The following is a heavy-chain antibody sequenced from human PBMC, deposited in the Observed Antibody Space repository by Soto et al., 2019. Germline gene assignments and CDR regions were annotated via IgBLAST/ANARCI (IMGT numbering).Heavy chain of an antibody. CDR2: MNSDGSTT. Sequence: LRLFCAASGFTFGNHWMHWVRQAPGKGLEWVSRMNSDGSTTDYADSVKGRFTVSRDNAKNTLYLQMNSLRAGDTAVYYRATAEADYWGPGTLVTVSS. CDR3: ATAEADY. J-gene: IGHJ4*02. CDR1: GFTFGNHW. V-gene: IGHV3-74*01.